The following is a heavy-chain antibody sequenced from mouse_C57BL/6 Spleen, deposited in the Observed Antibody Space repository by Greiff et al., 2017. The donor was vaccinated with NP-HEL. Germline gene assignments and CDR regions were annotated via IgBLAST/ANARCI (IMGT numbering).Heavy chain of an antibody. CDR3: ARFSGPYAMDY. Sequence: EVQLVESGGGLVQPGGSLSLSCAASGFTFTDYYMSWVRQPPGKALEWLGFIRNKANGYTTEYSASVKGRFTISRDNPQSILYLQMNALRAEDSATYYCARFSGPYAMDYWGQGTSVTVSS. CDR2: IRNKANGYTT. V-gene: IGHV7-3*01. CDR1: GFTFTDYY. J-gene: IGHJ4*01.